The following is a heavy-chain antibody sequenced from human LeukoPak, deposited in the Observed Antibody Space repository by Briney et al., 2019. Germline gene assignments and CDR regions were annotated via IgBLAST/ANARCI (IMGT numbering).Heavy chain of an antibody. Sequence: QSGGSLRLSCAASGFTVSSNYMSWVRQAPGKGLEWLSAISGRDGSTYYADSVKGRFSISRDNSKNTLYLQMNSLRAEDTAIYYCAKSGGVRFDPWGQGTLVTVSS. CDR3: AKSGGVRFDP. V-gene: IGHV3-23*01. CDR2: ISGRDGST. CDR1: GFTVSSNY. J-gene: IGHJ5*02. D-gene: IGHD3-16*01.